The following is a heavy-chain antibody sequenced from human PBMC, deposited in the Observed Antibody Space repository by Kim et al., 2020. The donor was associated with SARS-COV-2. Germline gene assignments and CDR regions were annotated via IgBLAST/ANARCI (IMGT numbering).Heavy chain of an antibody. Sequence: YSPSFQGQVTISADKSISTAYLQWSSLKASDTAMYYCARQRAVAGMAFDIWGQGTMVTVSS. V-gene: IGHV5-51*01. D-gene: IGHD6-19*01. CDR3: ARQRAVAGMAFDI. J-gene: IGHJ3*02.